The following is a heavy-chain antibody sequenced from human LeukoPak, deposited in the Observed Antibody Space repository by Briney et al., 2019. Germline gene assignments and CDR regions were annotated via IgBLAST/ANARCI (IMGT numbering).Heavy chain of an antibody. J-gene: IGHJ4*02. Sequence: GGSLRLSCAASEFTFSSYAMNWVRQAPGKGLEWVSTISGSGGSTKYADSVKGRFTISRDNSKNTLYLQMNSLRADDTALYYCAKSLPATGTDYWGQGTLVTDSS. CDR1: EFTFSSYA. D-gene: IGHD6-13*01. CDR2: ISGSGGST. CDR3: AKSLPATGTDY. V-gene: IGHV3-23*01.